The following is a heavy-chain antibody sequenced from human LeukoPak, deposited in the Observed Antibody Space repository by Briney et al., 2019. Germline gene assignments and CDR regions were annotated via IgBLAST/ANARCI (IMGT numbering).Heavy chain of an antibody. CDR3: AREGRGYSYGRRVHHFDY. J-gene: IGHJ4*02. D-gene: IGHD5-18*01. CDR2: IYYSGST. CDR1: GGSISSYY. V-gene: IGHV4-59*01. Sequence: PSETLSLTCTVSGGSISSYYWSWIRQPPGKGLEWIGYIYYSGSTNYNPSLKSRVTISVDTSKNQFSLKLSSVTAADTAVYYCAREGRGYSYGRRVHHFDYWGQGTLVTVSS.